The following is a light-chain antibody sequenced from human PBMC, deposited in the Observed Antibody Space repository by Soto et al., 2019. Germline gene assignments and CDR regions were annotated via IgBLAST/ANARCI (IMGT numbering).Light chain of an antibody. Sequence: QAVATQEPSLTVSPGGTVTLTCGSSTGAVTSGHYPYWFQQKPGQAPRTLIYDTSNKHSWTPARFSGSLLGGKAALTLSGAQPEDEAEYYCLLSYSGARYVVFGGGTKVTVL. CDR3: LLSYSGARYVV. CDR2: DTS. V-gene: IGLV7-46*01. J-gene: IGLJ2*01. CDR1: TGAVTSGHY.